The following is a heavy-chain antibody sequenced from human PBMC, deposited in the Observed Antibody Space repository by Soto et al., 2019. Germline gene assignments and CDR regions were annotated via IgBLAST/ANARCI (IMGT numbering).Heavy chain of an antibody. CDR2: INHSGST. CDR1: GGSFSGYY. CDR3: AILSITGTTDNWFDP. J-gene: IGHJ5*02. D-gene: IGHD1-7*01. Sequence: SETLSLTCAVYGGSFSGYYWSWIRQPPGKGLEWIGEINHSGSTKYNPSLKSRVTISVDTSKNQFSLKLSSVTAADTALYYCAILSITGTTDNWFDPWGQGTLVTVSS. V-gene: IGHV4-34*01.